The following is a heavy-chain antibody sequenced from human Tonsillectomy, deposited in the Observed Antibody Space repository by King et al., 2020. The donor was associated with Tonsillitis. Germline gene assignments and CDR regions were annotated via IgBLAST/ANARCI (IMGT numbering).Heavy chain of an antibody. CDR1: GFTFSSYA. Sequence: VQLVESGGGVVQPGRSLRLSCAASGFTFSSYAMHWVRQAPGKGLEWVAVISYDGSNKYYADSVKGRFTISRDNSKNTLYLQMNSLRAEDTAVYYCARMHDIFDRRDYWGQGTLVTVSS. V-gene: IGHV3-30-3*01. CDR2: ISYDGSNK. J-gene: IGHJ4*02. CDR3: ARMHDIFDRRDY. D-gene: IGHD3-9*01.